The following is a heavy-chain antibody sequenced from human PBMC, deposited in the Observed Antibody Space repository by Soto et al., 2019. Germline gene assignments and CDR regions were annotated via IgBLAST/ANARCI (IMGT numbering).Heavy chain of an antibody. Sequence: PRESLKISCKGSGYSFTSYWITWVRQMPGKGLEWMGRIDPTDSNTNYSPSFQGHVTISADKSISTAFLKWSSLKASDTAMYYCARLQWAAGGSAPLDDAFDIWGQGTMVTVSS. CDR3: ARLQWAAGGSAPLDDAFDI. J-gene: IGHJ3*02. D-gene: IGHD2-15*01. V-gene: IGHV5-10-1*01. CDR2: IDPTDSNT. CDR1: GYSFTSYW.